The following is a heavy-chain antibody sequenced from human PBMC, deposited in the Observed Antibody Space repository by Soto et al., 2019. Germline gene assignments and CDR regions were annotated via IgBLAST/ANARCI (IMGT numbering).Heavy chain of an antibody. Sequence: GASVKVCCEASGGTFSSYAISWVRQAPGQGLEWMGGIIPIFGTANYAQKFQGRVTITADESTSTAYMELSSLRSEDTAVYYCERDLQSSGWHLYDAFDLWGQGTMVSGSS. CDR2: IIPIFGTA. J-gene: IGHJ3*01. D-gene: IGHD6-19*01. V-gene: IGHV1-69*13. CDR3: ERDLQSSGWHLYDAFDL. CDR1: GGTFSSYA.